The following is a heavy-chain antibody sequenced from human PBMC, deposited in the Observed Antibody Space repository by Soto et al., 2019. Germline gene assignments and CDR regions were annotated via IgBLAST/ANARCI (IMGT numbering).Heavy chain of an antibody. CDR3: ARREELGLGLALDT. Sequence: GGSLRLSCAASGFTVSSNYMSWVRQAPGKGLEWVSVIYSGGSTYYADSVKGRFTISRDNSKNTLYLQMNSLRAEDTAVYYCARREELGLGLALDTWGQGTMVTVSS. V-gene: IGHV3-53*01. J-gene: IGHJ3*02. CDR2: IYSGGST. D-gene: IGHD3-16*01. CDR1: GFTVSSNY.